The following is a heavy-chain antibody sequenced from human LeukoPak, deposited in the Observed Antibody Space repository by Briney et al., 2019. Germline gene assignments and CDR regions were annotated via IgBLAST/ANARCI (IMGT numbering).Heavy chain of an antibody. D-gene: IGHD3-9*01. V-gene: IGHV3-30*02. CDR1: GFTFSSYG. CDR3: ASAYYDILTGPDY. J-gene: IGHJ4*02. Sequence: PGGSLRLSCAASGFTFSSYGMHWVRQAPGKGLEWVALIRYDGSNKYYADSVKGRFTISRDNSKNTLYLQMNSLRAEDTAVYYCASAYYDILTGPDYWGQGTLVTVSS. CDR2: IRYDGSNK.